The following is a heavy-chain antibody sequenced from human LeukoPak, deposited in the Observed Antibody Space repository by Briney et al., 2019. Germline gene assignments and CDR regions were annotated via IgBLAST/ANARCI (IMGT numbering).Heavy chain of an antibody. D-gene: IGHD3-22*01. V-gene: IGHV4-4*07. J-gene: IGHJ6*03. Sequence: SETLSLTCTASGGSISRYYWSWLRQPAGKGLEWIGRIYTSGSTNYNPSLKSRVTMSVDTSKNQFSLKLSSVTAADTAVYYCARVPSAYYYDSSGYYYYYYYMDVWGKGTTVTISS. CDR3: ARVPSAYYYDSSGYYYYYYYMDV. CDR2: IYTSGST. CDR1: GGSISRYY.